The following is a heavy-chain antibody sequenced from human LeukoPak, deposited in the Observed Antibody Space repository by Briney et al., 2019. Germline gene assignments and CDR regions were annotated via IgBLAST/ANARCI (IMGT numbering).Heavy chain of an antibody. D-gene: IGHD2-15*01. J-gene: IGHJ6*02. CDR1: GFTFSSYD. Sequence: GGSLRLSCAASGFTFSSYDMHWVRQATGKGLEWVSAIGTAGDTYYPGSVKGRFTISRENAKNSLYLQMNSLRAGDTAVYYCARGIRRGYCSGGSCYPPWYYYGMDVWGQGTTVIVSS. V-gene: IGHV3-13*01. CDR3: ARGIRRGYCSGGSCYPPWYYYGMDV. CDR2: IGTAGDT.